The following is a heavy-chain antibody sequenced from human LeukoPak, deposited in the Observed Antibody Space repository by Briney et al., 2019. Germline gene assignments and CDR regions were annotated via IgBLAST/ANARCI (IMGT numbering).Heavy chain of an antibody. D-gene: IGHD1-26*01. CDR2: INHGGSP. J-gene: IGHJ4*02. CDR1: GGSFSNYY. V-gene: IGHV4-34*01. Sequence: PETLSLTCAVYGGSFSNYYWTWIRQPPGKGLEWIGEINHGGSPNYNPSLKSRVTISVDTSKNQFSLKLSSVTAADTAVYYCARGGGEVGATVRVFDYWGQGTLVTVSS. CDR3: ARGGGEVGATVRVFDY.